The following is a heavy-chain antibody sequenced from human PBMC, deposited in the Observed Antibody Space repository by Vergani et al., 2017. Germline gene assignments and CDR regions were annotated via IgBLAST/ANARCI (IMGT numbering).Heavy chain of an antibody. CDR2: ISSSSSTI. D-gene: IGHD6-19*01. V-gene: IGHV3-48*01. J-gene: IGHJ4*02. Sequence: EVQLVESGGGLVQPGGSLRLSCAASGFTFSSYSMNWVRQAPGKGLEWVSYISSSSSTIYYADSVKGRFTISRDNAKNSLYLQMNSLRAEDTALYYCARDGRYSSGWYRNYYFDYWGQGTLVTVSS. CDR3: ARDGRYSSGWYRNYYFDY. CDR1: GFTFSSYS.